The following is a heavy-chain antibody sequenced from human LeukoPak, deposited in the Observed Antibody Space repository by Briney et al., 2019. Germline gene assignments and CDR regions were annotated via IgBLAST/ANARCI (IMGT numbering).Heavy chain of an antibody. Sequence: SETLSLTCTVSGGSTSISTFLWGSIRQHPRRGLGWIGGLYYSGNTYYNPSLNSRVTMSVDTSKNQLSLKQTSVPAADTAVYYCARQGRYCSSTSCFDPWGQGIRVSVSS. J-gene: IGHJ5*02. CDR1: GGSTSISTFL. CDR3: ARQGRYCSSTSCFDP. V-gene: IGHV4-39*01. CDR2: LYYSGNT. D-gene: IGHD2-2*01.